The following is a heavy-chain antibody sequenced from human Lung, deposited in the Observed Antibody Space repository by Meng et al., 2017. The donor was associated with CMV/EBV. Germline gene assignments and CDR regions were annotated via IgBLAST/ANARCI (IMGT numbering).Heavy chain of an antibody. J-gene: IGHJ4*02. V-gene: IGHV3-21*01. Sequence: GESXKISCAASGFTFNSYSMNWVRQAPGKGLEWVSSISHTGSYIYYADSVRGRFTISRDNAKNSLYLQLNSLRAEDTAVYYCARDGDRFLTTEYYFDYWGQGXLVTASS. CDR2: ISHTGSYI. CDR1: GFTFNSYS. D-gene: IGHD4-11*01. CDR3: ARDGDRFLTTEYYFDY.